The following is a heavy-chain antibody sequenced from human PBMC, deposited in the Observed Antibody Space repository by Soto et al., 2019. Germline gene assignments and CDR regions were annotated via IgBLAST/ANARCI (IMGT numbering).Heavy chain of an antibody. J-gene: IGHJ4*02. CDR3: ARGDTAMVSYYFDY. CDR2: IIPIFGTA. D-gene: IGHD5-18*01. V-gene: IGHV1-69*13. Sequence: ASVKVSCTASGGTFSSYAISWVRQAPGQGLEWMGGIIPIFGTANYAQKFQGRVTITADESTSTAYMELSSLRSEDTAVYYCARGDTAMVSYYFDYWGQGTLVTVSS. CDR1: GGTFSSYA.